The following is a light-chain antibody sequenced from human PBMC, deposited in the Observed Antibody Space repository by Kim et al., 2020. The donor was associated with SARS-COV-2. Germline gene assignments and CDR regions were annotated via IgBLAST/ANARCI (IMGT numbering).Light chain of an antibody. Sequence: EIALTQSPGTLSLSPGDSATLSCRASRRITSDFLAWYQHKPGQAPRLLIFAVVIRATGIPDRFSGSGSVTDFTLTISRLEPEDSAVYYCQHYGDSPGTFGQGTKVDIK. CDR3: QHYGDSPGT. CDR2: AVV. CDR1: RRITSDF. J-gene: IGKJ1*01. V-gene: IGKV3-20*01.